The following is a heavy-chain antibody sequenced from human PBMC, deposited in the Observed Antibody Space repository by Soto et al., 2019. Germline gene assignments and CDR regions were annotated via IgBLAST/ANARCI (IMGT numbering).Heavy chain of an antibody. V-gene: IGHV1-2*04. D-gene: IGHD6-13*01. CDR2: INPNSGGT. Sequence: QVQLVQSGAEVKKPGASVKVSCKASGYTFTGYYMHWVRQAPGQGLEWMGWINPNSGGTNYAQKFQGWVTMTRDTSISTAYMELSRLRSDDTAVYYCSRSYSSSWGSEYYFDYWGQGTLVTVSS. CDR3: SRSYSSSWGSEYYFDY. J-gene: IGHJ4*02. CDR1: GYTFTGYY.